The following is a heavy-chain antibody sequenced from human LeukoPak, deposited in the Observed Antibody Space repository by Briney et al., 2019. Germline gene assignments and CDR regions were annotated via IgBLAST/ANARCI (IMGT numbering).Heavy chain of an antibody. CDR2: INHSGST. CDR1: GGSFSGYY. CDR3: ARGRGILWFGELRARFDP. V-gene: IGHV4-34*01. Sequence: PSETLSLTCAVYGGSFSGYYWSWIRQPPGKGLEWIGEINHSGSTNYNPSLKSRVTISVDTSKNQFSLKLSSVTAADTAVYYCARGRGILWFGELRARFDPWGREPWSPSPQ. J-gene: IGHJ5*02. D-gene: IGHD3-10*01.